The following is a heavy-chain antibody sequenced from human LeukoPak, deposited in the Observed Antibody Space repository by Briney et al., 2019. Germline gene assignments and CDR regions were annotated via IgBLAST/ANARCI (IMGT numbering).Heavy chain of an antibody. Sequence: PGGSLRLSCVASGFTFSSYAMHWVRQAPGKGLEWVAVISYDGSNKYYADSVKGRFTISRDNSKNTLYLQMNSLRAEDTAVYYCARDHVDSSSWYVSEYNWFDPWGQGTLVTVSS. D-gene: IGHD6-13*01. V-gene: IGHV3-30-3*01. J-gene: IGHJ5*02. CDR2: ISYDGSNK. CDR3: ARDHVDSSSWYVSEYNWFDP. CDR1: GFTFSSYA.